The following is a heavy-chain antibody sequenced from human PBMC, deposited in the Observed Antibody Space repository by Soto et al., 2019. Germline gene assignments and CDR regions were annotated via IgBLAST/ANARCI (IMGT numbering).Heavy chain of an antibody. J-gene: IGHJ6*02. V-gene: IGHV1-18*01. CDR1: GYTFTSYG. D-gene: IGHD2-15*01. CDR2: ISAYNGNT. Sequence: ASVKVSCKASGYTFTSYGISWVRQAPGQGLEWMGWISAYNGNTNYAQKLQGRVTMTTDTSTSTAYMELRSLRSDDTAVYYCARTRGTYCSGGSCYYYYGMDVWGQGTTVTVSS. CDR3: ARTRGTYCSGGSCYYYYGMDV.